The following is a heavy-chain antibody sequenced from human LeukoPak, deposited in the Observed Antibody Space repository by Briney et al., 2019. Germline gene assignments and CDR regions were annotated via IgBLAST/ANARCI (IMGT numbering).Heavy chain of an antibody. CDR1: GDTFSRYA. CDR2: IIPVLSTA. CDR3: ATTVGDIYYYYMDV. D-gene: IGHD3-16*01. Sequence: SVKVSCKASGDTFSRYAISWVRQAPGQGLEWMEGIIPVLSTANYAQKFQDRVTITADESTSTTYMELSSLKSEDTAVYYCATTVGDIYYYYMDVWGKGTTVTVSS. J-gene: IGHJ6*03. V-gene: IGHV1-69*13.